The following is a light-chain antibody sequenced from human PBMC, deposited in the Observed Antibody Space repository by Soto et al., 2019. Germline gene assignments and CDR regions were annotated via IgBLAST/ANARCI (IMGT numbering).Light chain of an antibody. V-gene: IGKV1-39*01. CDR1: QFISTY. J-gene: IGKJ5*01. CDR2: TTS. CDR3: QQSYSTPIT. Sequence: EIQMTQSTKALTASVGETVTITSLSSQFISTYLNWYQQKPGKAPNLLIYTTSSLHSGVPSRFSGSGSGTDFTLTISSLQPEDFATYYCQQSYSTPITFGQGTRLEIK.